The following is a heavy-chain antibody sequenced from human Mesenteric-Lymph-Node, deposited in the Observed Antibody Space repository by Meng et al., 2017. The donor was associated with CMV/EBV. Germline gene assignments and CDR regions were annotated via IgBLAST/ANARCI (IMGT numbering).Heavy chain of an antibody. D-gene: IGHD2-2*01. Sequence: ASVKVSCKASGYTFTSYDINWVRQATGQGLEWMGWMNPNSGNTGYAQKFQGRVTMTRNTSISTAYMELSSLRSEDTAVYYCARAEYCSSTSCYAGGYYYGMDVWGQGTTVTVSS. CDR3: ARAEYCSSTSCYAGGYYYGMDV. J-gene: IGHJ6*02. V-gene: IGHV1-8*01. CDR2: MNPNSGNT. CDR1: GYTFTSYD.